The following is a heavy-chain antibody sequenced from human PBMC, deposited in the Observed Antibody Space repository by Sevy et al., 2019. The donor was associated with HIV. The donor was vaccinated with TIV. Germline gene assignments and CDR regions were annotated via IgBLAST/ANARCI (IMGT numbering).Heavy chain of an antibody. D-gene: IGHD3-3*01. CDR3: AGAGIGDFWSGYYGIDH. Sequence: GGSLRLSCAASGFTFRNYWMHWVRQAPGKGLVSVSYIHTDGSSSYYADYVKGRFTISRDNAQNTLYLQMNSLRAEDTAVYYCAGAGIGDFWSGYYGIDHWGQGTLVTVSS. CDR2: IHTDGSSS. J-gene: IGHJ4*02. CDR1: GFTFRNYW. V-gene: IGHV3-74*01.